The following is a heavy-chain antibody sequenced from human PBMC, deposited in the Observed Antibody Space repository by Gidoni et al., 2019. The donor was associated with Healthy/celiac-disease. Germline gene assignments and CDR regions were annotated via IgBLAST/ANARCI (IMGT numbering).Heavy chain of an antibody. J-gene: IGHJ5*02. V-gene: IGHV4-39*01. CDR1: GGSISSSSYY. Sequence: QLQLQESGPGLVKPSETLSLTCTVSGGSISSSSYYWGWIRQPPGKGLEWIGSISYSGSTSYTPSLKSRVSISVDTSKTQFSLQLSSVTAADTAVYYCASQPHLLVGPTDWFDPWGQGTLVTVSS. D-gene: IGHD1-26*01. CDR2: ISYSGST. CDR3: ASQPHLLVGPTDWFDP.